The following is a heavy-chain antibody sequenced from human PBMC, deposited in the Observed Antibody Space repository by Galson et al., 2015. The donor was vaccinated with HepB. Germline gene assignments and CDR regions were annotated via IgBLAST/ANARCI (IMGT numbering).Heavy chain of an antibody. J-gene: IGHJ6*02. CDR1: GFTFSSYS. V-gene: IGHV3-21*01. Sequence: SLRLSCAASGFTFSSYSMNWVRQAPGKGLEWVSSISSSSSYIYYADSVKGRFTISRDNAKNSLYLQMNGLRAEDTAVYYCARVPGYCSSTSCYYYYGMDVWGQGTTVTVSS. D-gene: IGHD2-2*01. CDR3: ARVPGYCSSTSCYYYYGMDV. CDR2: ISSSSSYI.